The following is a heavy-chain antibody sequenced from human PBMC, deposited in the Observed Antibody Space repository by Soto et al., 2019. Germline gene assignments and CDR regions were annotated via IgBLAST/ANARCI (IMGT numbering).Heavy chain of an antibody. V-gene: IGHV3-48*01. D-gene: IGHD3-10*01. CDR3: ARDSQYYYGSGDEDRKLQKTTTEFDP. CDR1: GFTFSSYS. Sequence: GGSLRLSCAASGFTFSSYSMNWVRQAPGKGLEWVSYISSSSSTIYYADSVKGRFTISRDNAKNLLYLQMNSLRAEDTAVYYCARDSQYYYGSGDEDRKLQKTTTEFDPWGQGTLVTVSS. J-gene: IGHJ5*02. CDR2: ISSSSSTI.